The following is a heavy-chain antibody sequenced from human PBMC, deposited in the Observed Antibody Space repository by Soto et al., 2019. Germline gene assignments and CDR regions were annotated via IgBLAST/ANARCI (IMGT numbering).Heavy chain of an antibody. J-gene: IGHJ4*02. Sequence: ELQLVESGGDLVQPGGSLRLSCAAAKFPFSTFWMGWFRQSPGKGPKWVANIKQDGSEKFYLDSVKGRFTISRDNAKKSLYLQMNSLRAEDTAVYYCTREKNWGQGTLVTVSS. CDR2: IKQDGSEK. V-gene: IGHV3-7*05. CDR3: TREKN. CDR1: KFPFSTFW.